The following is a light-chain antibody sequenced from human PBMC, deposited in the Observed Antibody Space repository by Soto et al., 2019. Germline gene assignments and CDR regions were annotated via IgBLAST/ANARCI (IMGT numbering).Light chain of an antibody. CDR1: RSISSS. Sequence: DVVMTVSRSTLTTTVGDRGTITCLACRSISSSLACQQQKPVIAPKVQIYKASSLESGVVTSFRGSGSGTELPLTISCLQPDDFATYYFPRYNSYPNTSGQ. CDR3: PRYNSYPNT. CDR2: KAS. V-gene: IGKV1-5*03. J-gene: IGKJ5*01.